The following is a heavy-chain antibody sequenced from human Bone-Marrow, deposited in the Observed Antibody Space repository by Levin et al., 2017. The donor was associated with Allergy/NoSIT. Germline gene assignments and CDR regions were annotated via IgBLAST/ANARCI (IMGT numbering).Heavy chain of an antibody. CDR1: GDSITSYY. V-gene: IGHV4-59*12. CDR3: AREDSSGYLADRYYRFGMDV. D-gene: IGHD3-22*01. Sequence: SQTLSLTCGVSGDSITSYYWSWIRQPPGKGPEWIGSFCYSGSRDYNPSPKSRVTILEDTSKNQSSLRLTSVTAADTAAYFCAREDSSGYLADRYYRFGMDVWGQGATVIVSS. J-gene: IGHJ6*02. CDR2: FCYSGSR.